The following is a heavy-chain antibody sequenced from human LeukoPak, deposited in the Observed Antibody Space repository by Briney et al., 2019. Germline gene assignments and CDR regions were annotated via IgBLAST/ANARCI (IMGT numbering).Heavy chain of an antibody. V-gene: IGHV1-8*03. D-gene: IGHD2-15*01. J-gene: IGHJ6*03. CDR2: MNPNSGNT. CDR1: GYTFTSYD. CDR3: ARGRGPKLGLLLDYYYYMDV. Sequence: ASVKVSCKASGYTFTSYDINWVRQATGQGLEWMGWMNPNSGNTGYAQKFQGRVTITRNTSISTAYMELSSLRSEDTAVYYCARGRGPKLGLLLDYYYYMDVWGKGTTVTVSS.